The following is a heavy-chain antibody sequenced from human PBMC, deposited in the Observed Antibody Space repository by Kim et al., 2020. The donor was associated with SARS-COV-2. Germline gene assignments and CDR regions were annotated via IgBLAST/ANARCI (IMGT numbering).Heavy chain of an antibody. J-gene: IGHJ6*02. Sequence: GGSLRLSCAASGFTFSSYAMHWVRQAPGKGLEWVAVISYDGSNKYYADSVKGRFTISRDNSKNTLYLQMNSLRAEDTAVYYCAREARAAYCGGDCGPWALYGMDVWGQGTTVTVSS. CDR3: AREARAAYCGGDCGPWALYGMDV. V-gene: IGHV3-30*04. D-gene: IGHD2-21*02. CDR1: GFTFSSYA. CDR2: ISYDGSNK.